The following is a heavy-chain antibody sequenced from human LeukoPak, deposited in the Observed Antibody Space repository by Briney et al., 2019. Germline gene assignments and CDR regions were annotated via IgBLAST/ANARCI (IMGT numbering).Heavy chain of an antibody. CDR3: ARDLECSSSTWFDP. V-gene: IGHV1-18*01. D-gene: IGHD6-6*01. J-gene: IGHJ5*02. Sequence: ASVKVSCKASVYTFTSYAISWVRQAPGQGLEWMGWISAYNGNTNYAQKLQGRVTMTTDTSTSTAYMELRSLRSDDTAVYYCARDLECSSSTWFDPWGQGTLVTVSS. CDR1: VYTFTSYA. CDR2: ISAYNGNT.